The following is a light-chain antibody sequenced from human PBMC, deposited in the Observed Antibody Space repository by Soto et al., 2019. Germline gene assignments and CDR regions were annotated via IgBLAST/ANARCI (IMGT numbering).Light chain of an antibody. J-gene: IGLJ3*02. CDR3: SSFAGSSNWV. Sequence: QSALTQPASASGPPGQSVTISCTGTSSDVGGYDYGSWYQQEPGKAPKVMIYEVSQRPAGVPDRYSGSKSGNTAFLTVSGLQADDEAVYYCSSFAGSSNWVFGGGTKLTVL. CDR1: SSDVGGYDY. CDR2: EVS. V-gene: IGLV2-8*01.